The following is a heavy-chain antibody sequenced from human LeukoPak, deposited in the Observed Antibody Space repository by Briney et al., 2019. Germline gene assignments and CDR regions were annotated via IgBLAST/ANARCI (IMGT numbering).Heavy chain of an antibody. D-gene: IGHD2-8*01. V-gene: IGHV1-24*01. J-gene: IGHJ6*02. CDR2: FHREDGDK. CDR1: GYPLNELS. Sequence: SVTVSCRVSGYPLNELSMHWVRQAPGKGLEWMGGFHREDGDKIYAQSFQGRFTLTKDTSADTAYMELSSLRSEDTAVYYCATAGLMGPTYFGLFVWGQGTTVTVSS. CDR3: ATAGLMGPTYFGLFV.